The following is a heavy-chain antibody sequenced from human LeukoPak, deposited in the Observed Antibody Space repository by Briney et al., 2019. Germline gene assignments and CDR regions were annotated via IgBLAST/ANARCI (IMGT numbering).Heavy chain of an antibody. CDR3: VRRDGYKFDS. Sequence: SETLSLTCTVSGGSISSYYWNWIRQPPGKGLEWIGYIYYSGRTNYNPSLKSRVTISVDRSKNQFSLKVSAATAADTAVYYCVRRDGYKFDSWGPGALVTVSS. V-gene: IGHV4-59*03. J-gene: IGHJ4*02. CDR2: IYYSGRT. CDR1: GGSISSYY. D-gene: IGHD5-24*01.